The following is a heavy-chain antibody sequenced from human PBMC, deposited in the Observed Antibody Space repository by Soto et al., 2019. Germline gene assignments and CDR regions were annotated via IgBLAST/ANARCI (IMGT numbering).Heavy chain of an antibody. CDR2: ISAYKTNI. D-gene: IGHD3-10*01. V-gene: IGHV1-18*01. J-gene: IGHJ4*02. CDR1: GYTFPNYG. CDR3: ARYLDGSGAYYTDF. Sequence: QVQLVQSGAEVKKPGASVKVSCKASGYTFPNYGITWVRQAPGQGLEWMGWISAYKTNIKYAQKFKGRVTLTTDTSTSTAYMELRSLRSDDTAIYYCARYLDGSGAYYTDFWGQGTLVTVSS.